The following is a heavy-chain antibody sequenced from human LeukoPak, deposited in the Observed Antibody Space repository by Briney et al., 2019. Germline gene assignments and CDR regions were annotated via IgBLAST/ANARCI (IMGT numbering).Heavy chain of an antibody. D-gene: IGHD3-10*01. CDR3: ARDSYQDYYGRFDP. CDR2: IWDDGNNK. CDR1: GFSFSNHG. J-gene: IGHJ5*02. Sequence: GGSLRLSCAASGFSFSNHGMHWVRQAPGKRLEWVPVIWDDGNNKRYANSVNGRFTISRDNSENTLYLQMNGLTAEDTAMYYCARDSYQDYYGRFDPWGQGTLVIVSS. V-gene: IGHV3-33*01.